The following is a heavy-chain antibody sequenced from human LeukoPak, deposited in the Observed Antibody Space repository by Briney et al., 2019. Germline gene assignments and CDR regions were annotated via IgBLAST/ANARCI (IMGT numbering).Heavy chain of an antibody. V-gene: IGHV4-59*01. CDR3: AREGVVVPAAPFN. J-gene: IGHJ3*01. CDR2: IYYSGST. Sequence: PSETLSLTCTVSGGSISSYYWSWIRQPPGKGLEWIGYIYYSGSTNYNPSLKSRVTISVDTSKNQFSLKLSSVTAADTAVYYCAREGVVVPAAPFNWGQGTMVTVSS. D-gene: IGHD2-2*01. CDR1: GGSISSYY.